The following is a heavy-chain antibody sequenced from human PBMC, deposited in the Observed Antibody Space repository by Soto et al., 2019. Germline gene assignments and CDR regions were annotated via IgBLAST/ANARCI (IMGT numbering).Heavy chain of an antibody. CDR2: IYYSGST. V-gene: IGHV4-61*01. D-gene: IGHD3-9*01. Sequence: QVQLQESGPGLVKPSETLSLTCTVSGGSVSSGNYYWSWIRQPPGKGLEWIGYIYYSGSTNYNPSLKSRVTISVDTSRNQFSLKLSSVTAADTAVIYCASYDVLAAYYYWGKGTLVTVSA. J-gene: IGHJ4*02. CDR1: GGSVSSGNYY. CDR3: ASYDVLAAYYY.